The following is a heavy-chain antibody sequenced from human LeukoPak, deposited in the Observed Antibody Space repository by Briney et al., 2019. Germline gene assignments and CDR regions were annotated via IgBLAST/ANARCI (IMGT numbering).Heavy chain of an antibody. CDR3: ERDQGTMVRGRGVIPDWYFDL. Sequence: PSETLSLTCTVSGVSISSYYWSWIRQPAGKGLEWIGRIYTSGSTNYNPSLKSRVTMSVDTSKNQFSLKLSSVTAADTAQYHCERDQGTMVRGRGVIPDWYFDLWGRGTLVTVSS. D-gene: IGHD3-10*01. J-gene: IGHJ2*01. CDR2: IYTSGST. V-gene: IGHV4-4*07. CDR1: GVSISSYY.